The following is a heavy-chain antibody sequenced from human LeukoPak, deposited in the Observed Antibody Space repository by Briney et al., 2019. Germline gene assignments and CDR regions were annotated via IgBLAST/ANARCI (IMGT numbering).Heavy chain of an antibody. J-gene: IGHJ4*02. Sequence: GRSLRLSHTASGFTFGEYAMSWFRQAPGKGLEWVGFIRSKAYGGTTEYAASVKGRFTISRDVSKSIAYQQMNSLKTEDTAVYYCTRGYDYRWGSYRPADYYFDYWCQVTLVTVSS. CDR3: TRGYDYRWGSYRPADYYFDY. CDR1: GFTFGEYA. D-gene: IGHD3-16*02. V-gene: IGHV3-49*03. CDR2: IRSKAYGGTT.